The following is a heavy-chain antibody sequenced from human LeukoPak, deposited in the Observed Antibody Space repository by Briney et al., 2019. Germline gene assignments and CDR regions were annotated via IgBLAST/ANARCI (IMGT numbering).Heavy chain of an antibody. CDR3: ARDQYQLPKYYFDY. J-gene: IGHJ4*02. CDR2: IWYDGSNK. CDR1: GFTFSSYG. V-gene: IGHV3-33*01. D-gene: IGHD2-2*01. Sequence: GRSLRLSCAASGFTFSSYGMHWVRQAPGKGLGWVAVIWYDGSNKYYADSVKGRFTISRDNSKNTLYLQMNSLRAEDTAVYYCARDQYQLPKYYFDYWGQGTLVTVSS.